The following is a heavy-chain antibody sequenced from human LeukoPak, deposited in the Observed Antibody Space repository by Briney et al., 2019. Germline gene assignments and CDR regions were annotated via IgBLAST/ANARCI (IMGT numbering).Heavy chain of an antibody. CDR2: TYVSGSS. Sequence: PSETLSLTCTVSGVSISNYYWNWIQQPAGKGLEWFGRTYVSGSSNYNPSLKSRVTMSIDASKNQVSLRLGSVTAADTAVYYCARDLLDRGYAYYFDSWGQGTLVTVSS. J-gene: IGHJ4*02. V-gene: IGHV4-4*07. D-gene: IGHD5-12*01. CDR3: ARDLLDRGYAYYFDS. CDR1: GVSISNYY.